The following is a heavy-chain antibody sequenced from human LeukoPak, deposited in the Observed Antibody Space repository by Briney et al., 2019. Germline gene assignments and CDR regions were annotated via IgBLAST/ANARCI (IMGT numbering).Heavy chain of an antibody. CDR1: GFTFSSYE. CDR3: ASKEWLRASSVFDY. Sequence: GGSLRLSCAASGFTFSSYEMNWVRQAPGKGLEWVSYISSSGSTIYYADSVKGRFTISRDNAKNSLYLQMNSLRAEDTAVYYCASKEWLRASSVFDYWGQGTLVTVSS. J-gene: IGHJ4*02. CDR2: ISSSGSTI. D-gene: IGHD3-3*01. V-gene: IGHV3-48*03.